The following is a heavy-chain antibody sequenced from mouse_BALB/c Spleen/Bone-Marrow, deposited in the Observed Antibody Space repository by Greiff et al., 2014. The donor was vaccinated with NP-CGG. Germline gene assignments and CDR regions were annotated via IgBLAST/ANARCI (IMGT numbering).Heavy chain of an antibody. CDR3: ARSGERYGAMDY. J-gene: IGHJ4*01. Sequence: EVKLVESGGGLVKPGGTLTLSCAVSGFTLSDFYMFWFRQTPEKRLEWVATICNGGTYTYYPDSVKGRFTISRDNAKNILYLQMSSLRSEDTAMYDCARSGERYGAMDYWGQGTSVTVTS. D-gene: IGHD1-1*02. CDR2: ICNGGTYT. CDR1: GFTLSDFY. V-gene: IGHV5-4*02.